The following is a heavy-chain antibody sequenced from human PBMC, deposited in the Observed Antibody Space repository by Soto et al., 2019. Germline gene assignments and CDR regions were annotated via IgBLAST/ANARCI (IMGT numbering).Heavy chain of an antibody. Sequence: PSETLSLTCIVSGGSITSYHWSWIRQLPEKGLDWIAYTSYTGNTNYNPSFQSRVTISIDTSKDQFALXMTPMNAADTALYYCGRDMHGGLSHDLVPGGLGTVVTVSS. CDR1: GGSITSYH. D-gene: IGHD2-2*01. J-gene: IGHJ1*01. CDR2: TSYTGNT. CDR3: GRDMHGGLSHDLVP. V-gene: IGHV4-59*01.